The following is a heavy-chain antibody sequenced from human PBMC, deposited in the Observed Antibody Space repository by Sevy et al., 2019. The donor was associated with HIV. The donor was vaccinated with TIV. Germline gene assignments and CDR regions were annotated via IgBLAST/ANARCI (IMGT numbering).Heavy chain of an antibody. CDR2: ISFDGRNT. CDR1: GFTFRSYG. CDR3: AKDILGDNSPWFFFDY. V-gene: IGHV3-30*18. D-gene: IGHD3-9*01. Sequence: GGSLRLSCAASGFTFRSYGLHWVRQSPGKGLEWVAFISFDGRNTYSANSVKGRFHVSIDNSNNAVYLQMNNLRTEDTAMYYCAKDILGDNSPWFFFDYWGQGTQVTVSS. J-gene: IGHJ4*02.